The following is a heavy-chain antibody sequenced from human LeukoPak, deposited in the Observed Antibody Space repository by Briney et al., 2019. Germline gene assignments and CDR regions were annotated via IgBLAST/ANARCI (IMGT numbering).Heavy chain of an antibody. J-gene: IGHJ4*02. CDR1: GFTFNIYA. D-gene: IGHD6-13*01. Sequence: GSLRLSCAASGFTFNIYAMTWVRQAPGKGLEWVSAISGSGGTTHSTDSVKGRFTISRDNSKNTLYLQMNSLRAEDTAVYYCAKDNGYGLAAADTLGYFDYWGQGTLVTVSS. V-gene: IGHV3-23*01. CDR3: AKDNGYGLAAADTLGYFDY. CDR2: ISGSGGTT.